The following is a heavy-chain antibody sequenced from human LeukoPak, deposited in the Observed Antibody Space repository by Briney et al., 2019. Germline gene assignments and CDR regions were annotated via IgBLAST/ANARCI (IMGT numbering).Heavy chain of an antibody. CDR1: GGSISSSSYY. CDR2: IYYSGST. V-gene: IGHV4-39*07. D-gene: IGHD3-10*01. CDR3: ARPLWFGEGDAFDI. Sequence: SETLSLTCTVSGGSISSSSYYWGWIRQPPGKGLEWIGSIYYSGSTYYNPSLKSRVTISVDTSKTQFSLKLSSVTAADTAVYYCARPLWFGEGDAFDIWGQGTMVTVSS. J-gene: IGHJ3*02.